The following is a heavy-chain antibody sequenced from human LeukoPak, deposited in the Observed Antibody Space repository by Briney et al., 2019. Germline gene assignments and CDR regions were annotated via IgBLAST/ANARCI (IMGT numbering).Heavy chain of an antibody. V-gene: IGHV1-2*02. D-gene: IGHD5-24*01. CDR3: AKSYQKGNMATTP. CDR2: INPNSGGT. CDR1: GYTFTGYY. Sequence: ASVKVSCKASGYTFTGYYMHWVRQAPGQGLEWMGWINPNSGGTNYAQKFQGRVTMTSDTSISTAYMELSRLRSDDTAVYYCAKSYQKGNMATTPWSQGTLVTVSS. J-gene: IGHJ5*02.